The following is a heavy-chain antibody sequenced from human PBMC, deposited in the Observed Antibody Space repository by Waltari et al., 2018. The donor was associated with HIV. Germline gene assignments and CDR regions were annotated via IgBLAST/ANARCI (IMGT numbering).Heavy chain of an antibody. CDR3: ARDPRIAAADPYWYFDL. Sequence: QVQLQESGPGLVKPSQTLSLTCTVSGGSISSGDYYWSWIRQPPGKGLEWIGYIYYSGSTYYNASLKSRVTISVDTAKNQFSLKLSSVTAADTAVYYCARDPRIAAADPYWYFDLWGRGTLVTVSS. J-gene: IGHJ2*01. CDR1: GGSISSGDYY. D-gene: IGHD6-13*01. CDR2: IYYSGST. V-gene: IGHV4-30-4*01.